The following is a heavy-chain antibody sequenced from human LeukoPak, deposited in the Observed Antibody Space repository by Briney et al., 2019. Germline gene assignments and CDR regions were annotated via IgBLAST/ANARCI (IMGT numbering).Heavy chain of an antibody. V-gene: IGHV3-23*01. J-gene: IGHJ4*02. CDR3: AKVLYDSSGYFFDY. CDR2: ISGSGGST. D-gene: IGHD3-22*01. CDR1: GFTFSSYA. Sequence: GGSLRLSCAASGFTFSSYAMSWVRQAPGKGLEWVSAISGSGGSTYYADSVKGRFTISRDNSKNTLYLQMNSLRGEDTAVYYCAKVLYDSSGYFFDYWGQGTLVTVSS.